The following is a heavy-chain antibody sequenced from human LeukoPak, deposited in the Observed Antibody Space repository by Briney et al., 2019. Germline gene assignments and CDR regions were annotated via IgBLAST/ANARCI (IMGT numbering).Heavy chain of an antibody. D-gene: IGHD1-26*01. CDR1: GFNFKAYV. V-gene: IGHV3-23*01. CDR3: ASAQAWELVHWLDP. J-gene: IGHJ5*02. CDR2: NSGSARST. Sequence: GGSLRLSCAASGFNFKAYVMSWVRQAPGKGLEWVSGNSGSARSTYYADSVKGRFTISRDNSKNTLYLQMNSLSAEDTAIYYCASAQAWELVHWLDPWGQGTRVTVSS.